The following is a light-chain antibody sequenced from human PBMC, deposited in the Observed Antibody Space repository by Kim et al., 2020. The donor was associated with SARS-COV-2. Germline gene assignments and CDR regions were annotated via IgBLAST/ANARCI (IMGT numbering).Light chain of an antibody. CDR3: QQLNSYPIT. J-gene: IGKJ4*01. V-gene: IGKV1-9*01. Sequence: IQLTQSPSSLSASVGDRVTITCRASQGISSYLAWYQQKPGKAPELLIYAASTLQSGVPSRFSGSGSGTDFTLTISSLQPEDFATYYCQQLNSYPITFGGGTKLEI. CDR2: AAS. CDR1: QGISSY.